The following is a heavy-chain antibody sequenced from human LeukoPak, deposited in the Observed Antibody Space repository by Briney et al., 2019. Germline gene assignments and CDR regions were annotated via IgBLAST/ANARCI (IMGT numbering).Heavy chain of an antibody. Sequence: SETLSLTCTVSGGSVSSGDYDWSWIRQPPGKGLEWIGYIYYSGSTYYNPSLKNRVTISVDTSKNQFSLKLSSVTAADTAVYYCAEVLYSYDSSGLGWFDPWGQGTLVTVSS. CDR2: IYYSGST. D-gene: IGHD3-22*01. V-gene: IGHV4-30-4*08. CDR1: GGSVSSGDYD. CDR3: AEVLYSYDSSGLGWFDP. J-gene: IGHJ5*02.